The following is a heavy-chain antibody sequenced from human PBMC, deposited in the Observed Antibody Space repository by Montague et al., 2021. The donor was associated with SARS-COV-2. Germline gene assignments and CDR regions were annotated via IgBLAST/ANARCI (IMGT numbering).Heavy chain of an antibody. CDR1: GASISSYY. J-gene: IGHJ3*02. D-gene: IGHD3-22*01. V-gene: IGHV4-59*01. CDR2: IYYSGST. CDR3: AREVRYYYDSSGPGAFDI. Sequence: SETLSLTCTVSGASISSYYWSWIRQPPGKGLEWIGYIYYSGSTNYNPSLKGGVTISVDTSKNQFSLKLSSVTAADTAVYYCAREVRYYYDSSGPGAFDIWGQGTMVTVSS.